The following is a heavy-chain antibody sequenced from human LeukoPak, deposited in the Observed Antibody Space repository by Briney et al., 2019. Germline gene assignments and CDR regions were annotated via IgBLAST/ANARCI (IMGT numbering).Heavy chain of an antibody. D-gene: IGHD6-19*01. CDR1: GFTFSSYE. CDR2: INHSGST. J-gene: IGHJ6*03. V-gene: IGHV4-34*01. CDR3: ARGNFIAVADSYYYYYYMDV. Sequence: GSLRLSCAASGFTFSSYEMNWIRQPPGKGLEWIGEINHSGSTNYNPSLKSRVTISVDTSKNQFSLKLSSVTAADTAVYYCARGNFIAVADSYYYYYYMDVWGKGTTVTVSS.